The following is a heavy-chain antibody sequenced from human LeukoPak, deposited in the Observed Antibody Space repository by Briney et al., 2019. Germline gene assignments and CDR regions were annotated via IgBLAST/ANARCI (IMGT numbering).Heavy chain of an antibody. D-gene: IGHD3-22*01. CDR1: VYTFTTYG. J-gene: IGHJ5*02. CDR2: SNTKDGNT. CDR3: ARDWGSMKVITES. Sequence: ASAKVSCKPSVYTFTTYGIRWVRQAPGQGLEWRGRSNTKDGNTKYAQKFQDRVTMTTDTPTSTAYMEVRRLRSDDTAVNYCARDWGSMKVITESWGQGTLVSVSS. V-gene: IGHV1-18*01.